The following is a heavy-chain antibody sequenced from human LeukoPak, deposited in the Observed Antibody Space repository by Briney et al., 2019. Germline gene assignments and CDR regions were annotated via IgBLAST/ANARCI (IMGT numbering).Heavy chain of an antibody. Sequence: SETLSLTCAVYGGSFSGYYWSWIRQPPGKGLEWIGEINHSGSTNYNPSLKSRVTMSVDTSKNQFSLKLSSVTAADMAVYYCARGLIDVVVVPAAIPYYYMDVWGEGTTVTV. D-gene: IGHD2-2*01. J-gene: IGHJ6*03. CDR2: INHSGST. V-gene: IGHV4-34*01. CDR3: ARGLIDVVVVPAAIPYYYMDV. CDR1: GGSFSGYY.